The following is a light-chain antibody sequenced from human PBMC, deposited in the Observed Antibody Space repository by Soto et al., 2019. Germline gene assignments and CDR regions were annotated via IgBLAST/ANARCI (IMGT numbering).Light chain of an antibody. CDR1: SSNIGAHYD. CDR2: VNS. J-gene: IGLJ3*02. CDR3: QSYDSSLSALV. Sequence: QPVLTQPPSVSGAPGQRVTISCTGSSSNIGAHYDVNWYQQLPGTAPKLLIYVNSNRPAGVPARFSASQSGASASLTITGLQAEDEADYYCQSYDSSLSALVFGGGTKVTVL. V-gene: IGLV1-40*01.